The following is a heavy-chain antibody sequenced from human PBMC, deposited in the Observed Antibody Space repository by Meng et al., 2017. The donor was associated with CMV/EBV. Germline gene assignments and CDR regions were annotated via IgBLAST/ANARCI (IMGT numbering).Heavy chain of an antibody. V-gene: IGHV4-30-4*08. CDR2: IYYSGST. J-gene: IGHJ4*02. Sequence: HAPLPESGPGLVKPSQTLSLTCTVSGGSTSSGDYYWSWIRQPPGKGLEWIGYIYYSGSTYYNPSLKSRVTISVDTSKNQFSLKLSSVTAADTAVYYCARDNRRGGVDYWGQGTLVTVSS. CDR1: GGSTSSGDYY. D-gene: IGHD3-3*01. CDR3: ARDNRRGGVDY.